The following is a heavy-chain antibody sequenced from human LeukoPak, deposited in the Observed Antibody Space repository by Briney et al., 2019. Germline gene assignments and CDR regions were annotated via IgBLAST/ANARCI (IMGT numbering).Heavy chain of an antibody. CDR3: SRSLDY. V-gene: IGHV3-7*01. CDR2: INQDGSIQ. Sequence: GGSLRLSCAASGFTFSSYSMNWVRQAPGKGLEWVANINQDGSIQYYADSVRGRFIISRNNAKNSLYLQMYSLRAEDTAIYFCSRSLDYWGQGALVTVSS. J-gene: IGHJ4*02. CDR1: GFTFSSYS.